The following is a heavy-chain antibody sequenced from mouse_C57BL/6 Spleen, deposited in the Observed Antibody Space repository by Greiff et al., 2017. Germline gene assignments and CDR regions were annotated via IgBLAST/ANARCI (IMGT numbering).Heavy chain of an antibody. CDR3: ARMTTVVATDY. CDR1: GYTFTSYW. J-gene: IGHJ2*01. CDR2: IDPSDSYT. Sequence: QVQLQQPGAELVKPGASVKLSCKASGYTFTSYWMQWVKQRPGQGLEWIGEIDPSDSYTNYNQKFKGKATLTVDTSASTAYMQLSSLTSEDSAVYYCARMTTVVATDYWGQGTTRTVAS. D-gene: IGHD1-1*01. V-gene: IGHV1-50*01.